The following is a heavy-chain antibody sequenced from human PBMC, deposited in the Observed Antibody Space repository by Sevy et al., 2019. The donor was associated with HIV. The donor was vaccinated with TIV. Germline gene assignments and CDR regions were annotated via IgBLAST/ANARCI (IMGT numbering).Heavy chain of an antibody. J-gene: IGHJ4*02. Sequence: GGSLRLSCAASGFTIDEYTMHWVRQAPGKGLEWVSLISWDGGSPYYADSVKGRFTISRDNSKNSLYLQMNSLRTEDTALYYCAKDSSSSRIFDYWGQGTLVTVSS. D-gene: IGHD6-13*01. CDR1: GFTIDEYT. V-gene: IGHV3-43*01. CDR3: AKDSSSSRIFDY. CDR2: ISWDGGSP.